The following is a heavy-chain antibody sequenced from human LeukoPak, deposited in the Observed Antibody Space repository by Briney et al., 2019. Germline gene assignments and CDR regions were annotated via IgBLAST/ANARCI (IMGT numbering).Heavy chain of an antibody. Sequence: SETLSLTCTVSGGSISSYYWSWIRQPPGKGLEWIGYIYYSGSTNYNPSLKSRVTISVDASKKQFSLILSSVTAADTAVYYCARTNGYYYYYGMDVWGQGTTVTVSS. CDR3: ARTNGYYYYYGMDV. CDR2: IYYSGST. V-gene: IGHV4-59*01. D-gene: IGHD2-8*01. CDR1: GGSISSYY. J-gene: IGHJ6*02.